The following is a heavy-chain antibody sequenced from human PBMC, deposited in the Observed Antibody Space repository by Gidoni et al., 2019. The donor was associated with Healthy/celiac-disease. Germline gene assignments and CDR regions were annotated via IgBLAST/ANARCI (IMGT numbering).Heavy chain of an antibody. CDR2: IRSKAYGGTT. V-gene: IGHV3-49*03. J-gene: IGHJ6*01. D-gene: IGHD6-13*01. CDR3: TSQPSSSWYFLDPGGMDV. CDR1: GFTFGDYA. Sequence: EVQLVASGGGLVQPGRSLRLSCPASGFTFGDYAMRWFRQGPGKGLEWVGFIRSKAYGGTTEYAASVKGRFTISRDDSKSIAYLQMNSLKTEDTAVYYCTSQPSSSWYFLDPGGMDVWGQGTTVTVSS.